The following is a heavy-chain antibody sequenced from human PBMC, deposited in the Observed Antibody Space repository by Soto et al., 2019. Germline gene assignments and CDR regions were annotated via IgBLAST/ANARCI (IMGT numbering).Heavy chain of an antibody. CDR3: ARGTFSTNYSSSWCYDY. CDR1: GGSISSGDYY. Sequence: PSETLSLTCTVSGGSISSGDYYWSWIRQPPGKGLEWIGYIYYSGSTYYNPSLKSRVTISVDTSKNQFSLKLSSVTAADTAVYYCARGTFSTNYSSSWCYDYWGQGTLVTVPQ. CDR2: IYYSGST. D-gene: IGHD6-13*01. J-gene: IGHJ4*02. V-gene: IGHV4-30-4*01.